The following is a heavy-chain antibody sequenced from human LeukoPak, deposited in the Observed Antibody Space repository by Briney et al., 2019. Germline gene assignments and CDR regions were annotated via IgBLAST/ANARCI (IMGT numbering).Heavy chain of an antibody. Sequence: PSETLSLTCAVSGGSISSGGYSWSWIRQPPGKGLEWIGYIYHSGSTYYNPSLKSRVTISVDRSKNQFSLKLSSVTAADTAVYYCARDRAVLTIFGVAPNYYGMDVWGQGTTVTVSS. CDR1: GGSISSGGYS. CDR2: IYHSGST. J-gene: IGHJ6*02. D-gene: IGHD3-3*01. V-gene: IGHV4-30-2*01. CDR3: ARDRAVLTIFGVAPNYYGMDV.